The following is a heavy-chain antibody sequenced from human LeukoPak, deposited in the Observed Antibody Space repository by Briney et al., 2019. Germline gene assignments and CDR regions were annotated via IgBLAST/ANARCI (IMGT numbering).Heavy chain of an antibody. J-gene: IGHJ4*02. CDR3: VKDQDIVATRLDY. CDR2: ISSNGGST. D-gene: IGHD5-12*01. CDR1: GFTFSSYA. V-gene: IGHV3-64D*06. Sequence: GGSLRLSCAASGFTFSSYAMHWVRQAPGKGLEYVSAISSNGGSTYYADSVKGRFTISRDNSKNTLYLQMSSLRAEDTAVYYCVKDQDIVATRLDYWGQGTLVTVSS.